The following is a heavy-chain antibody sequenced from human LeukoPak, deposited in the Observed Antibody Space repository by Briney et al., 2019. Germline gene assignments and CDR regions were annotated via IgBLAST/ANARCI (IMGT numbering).Heavy chain of an antibody. CDR2: INPNSGGT. D-gene: IGHD1-26*01. CDR3: ARVSIKWELLPYFDY. J-gene: IGHJ4*02. V-gene: IGHV1-2*02. CDR1: GYTFTGYY. Sequence: GASVKVSCKASGYTFTGYYMHWVRQAPGQGLEWMGWINPNSGGTNYAQKFQGRVTMTRDTSISTAYMELSRPRSDDTAVYYCARVSIKWELLPYFDYWGQGTLVTVSS.